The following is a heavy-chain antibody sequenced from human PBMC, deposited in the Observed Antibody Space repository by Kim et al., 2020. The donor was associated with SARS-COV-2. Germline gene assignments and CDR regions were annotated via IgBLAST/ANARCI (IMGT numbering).Heavy chain of an antibody. CDR3: VRQGSSWHRGSQGSAFDI. D-gene: IGHD6-13*01. CDR1: GFTFSTYD. V-gene: IGHV3-13*01. CDR2: IGTLFDT. J-gene: IGHJ3*02. Sequence: GGSLRLSCAASGFTFSTYDMHWVRQPTGKGLEWVSAIGTLFDTFYAASVRGRFTISRDNADNSLYLQMNSLRAGDTAVYYCVRQGSSWHRGSQGSAFDIWGQGTTVTVSS.